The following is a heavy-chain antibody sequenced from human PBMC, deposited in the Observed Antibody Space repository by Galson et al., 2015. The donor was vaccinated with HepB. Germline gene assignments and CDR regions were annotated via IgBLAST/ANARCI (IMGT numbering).Heavy chain of an antibody. CDR3: AKEGYCSGGSCYRLDQSLDY. V-gene: IGHV3-30*18. J-gene: IGHJ4*02. CDR1: GFTFSSYG. Sequence: SLRLSCAASGFTFSSYGMHWVRQAPGKGLEWVAVISYDGSNKYYADSVKGRFTISRDNSKNTLYLQMNSLRAEDTAVYYCAKEGYCSGGSCYRLDQSLDYWGQGTLVTVSS. CDR2: ISYDGSNK. D-gene: IGHD2-15*01.